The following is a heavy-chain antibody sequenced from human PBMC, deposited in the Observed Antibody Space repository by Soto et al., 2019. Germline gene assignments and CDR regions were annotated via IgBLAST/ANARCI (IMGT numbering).Heavy chain of an antibody. D-gene: IGHD3-22*01. CDR1: GGTFSSYA. CDR2: IIPIFGTA. Sequence: ASVKVSCKASGGTFSSYAISWVRQAPGQGLEWMGGIIPIFGTANYAQKFQGRVTITADESTSTAYMELSSLRSEDTAVYYCAYYPSSRYLAAAYYYGMDVCGNGTTGTV. CDR3: AYYPSSRYLAAAYYYGMDV. J-gene: IGHJ6*04. V-gene: IGHV1-69*13.